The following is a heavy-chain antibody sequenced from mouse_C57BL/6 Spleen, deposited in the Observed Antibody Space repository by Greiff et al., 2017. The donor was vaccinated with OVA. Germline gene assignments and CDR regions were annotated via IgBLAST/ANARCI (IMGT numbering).Heavy chain of an antibody. D-gene: IGHD3-2*02. Sequence: EVMLVESGGGLVKPGGSLKLSCAASGFTFSDYGMHWVRQAPEKGLEWVAYISSGSSTIYYADTVKGRFTISRDNATNTLFLQMTSLRSEDTAMYYCARKATGYFDYWGQGTTLTVSS. J-gene: IGHJ2*01. CDR1: GFTFSDYG. CDR2: ISSGSSTI. CDR3: ARKATGYFDY. V-gene: IGHV5-17*01.